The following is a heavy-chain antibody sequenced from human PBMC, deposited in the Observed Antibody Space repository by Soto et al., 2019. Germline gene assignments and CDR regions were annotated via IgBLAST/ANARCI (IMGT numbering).Heavy chain of an antibody. CDR3: ARCAYSYGDVYYFDY. CDR1: GDTFTSYA. D-gene: IGHD5-18*01. J-gene: IGHJ4*02. V-gene: IGHV1-3*01. Sequence: GASVKVSCKASGDTFTSYAMHWVRQAPGQRLEWMGWINAGNGNTKYSQKFQGRVTITRDTSASTAYMELNSLRAEDTAVYYCARCAYSYGDVYYFDYWGQGTLVTVSS. CDR2: INAGNGNT.